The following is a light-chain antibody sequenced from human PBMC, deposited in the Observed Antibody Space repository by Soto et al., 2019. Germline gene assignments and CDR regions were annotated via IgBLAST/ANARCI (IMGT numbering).Light chain of an antibody. Sequence: EIVMTQSPATLSVSPGERATLSCRASQSIRTNLAWYQQKPGQAPRLLMYGVSTRATGIPARFSDSGSGTEFTLTISSLQSEDFAVYYCKHYNSWPGFGQGTKLEIK. V-gene: IGKV3-15*01. CDR2: GVS. CDR3: KHYNSWPG. J-gene: IGKJ2*01. CDR1: QSIRTN.